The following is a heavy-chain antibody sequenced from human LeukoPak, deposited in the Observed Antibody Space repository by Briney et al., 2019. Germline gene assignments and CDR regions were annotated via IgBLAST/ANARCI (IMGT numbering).Heavy chain of an antibody. CDR3: ASPPSGYSYGCSD. J-gene: IGHJ4*02. V-gene: IGHV3-23*01. CDR1: GFSVSSNY. D-gene: IGHD5-18*01. Sequence: GGSLRLSCAASGFSVSSNYLTWVRQAPGKGLEWVSAISGSGGSTYYADSVKGRFTISRDNSKNTLYLQMNSLRAEDTAVYYCASPPSGYSYGCSDWGQGTLVTVSS. CDR2: ISGSGGST.